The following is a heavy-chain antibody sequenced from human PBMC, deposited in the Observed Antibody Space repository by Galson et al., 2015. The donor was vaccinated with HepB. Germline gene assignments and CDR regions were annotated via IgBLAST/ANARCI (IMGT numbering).Heavy chain of an antibody. CDR1: GFTFSSYA. D-gene: IGHD5-18*01. J-gene: IGHJ2*01. CDR2: ISYDGSNK. CDR3: ARDRQDTAMRYFDL. Sequence: SLRLSCAASGFTFSSYAMHWVRQAPGKGLEWVAVISYDGSNKYYADSVKGRFTISRDNSKNTLYLQMNSLRAEDTAVYYCARDRQDTAMRYFDLWGRGTLVTVSS. V-gene: IGHV3-30*04.